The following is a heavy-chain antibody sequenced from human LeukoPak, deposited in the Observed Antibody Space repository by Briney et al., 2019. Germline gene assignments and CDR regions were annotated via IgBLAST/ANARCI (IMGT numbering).Heavy chain of an antibody. Sequence: KSSETLSLTRAVYGGSFSGYYWSWIRQPPGKGLEWIGEINHSGSTNYNPSLKSRVTISVDTSKNQFSLKLSSVTAADTAMYYCAKSGGYGLIDYWGQGTRVTVSS. J-gene: IGHJ4*02. CDR2: INHSGST. V-gene: IGHV4-34*01. CDR1: GGSFSGYY. D-gene: IGHD1-26*01. CDR3: AKSGGYGLIDY.